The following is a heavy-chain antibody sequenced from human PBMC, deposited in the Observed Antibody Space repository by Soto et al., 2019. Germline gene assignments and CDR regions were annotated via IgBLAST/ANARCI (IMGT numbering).Heavy chain of an antibody. V-gene: IGHV1-46*01. Sequence: ASVKVSCKGAGYTFSKYYMHWVRQAPGQGLEWMGIINPSGDSTSYAQEFQGRVTMTRETSTSTLYMELSSLRSEDTAVYYCARATRSGSPHFDHWGQGTLVTVSS. CDR2: INPSGDST. CDR3: ARATRSGSPHFDH. D-gene: IGHD5-12*01. CDR1: GYTFSKYY. J-gene: IGHJ4*02.